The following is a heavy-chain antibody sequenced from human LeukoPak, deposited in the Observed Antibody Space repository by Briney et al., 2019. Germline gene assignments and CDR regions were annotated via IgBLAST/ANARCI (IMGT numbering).Heavy chain of an antibody. CDR1: GFTFSSFS. D-gene: IGHD3-10*01. CDR3: AREYYGGYVDY. CDR2: ITSNGGST. Sequence: YPGGCLRLSCAASGFTFSSFSMHWVRQAPGKGLESVSAITSNGGSTYYANSVKGRFTISRDNSKNTLYLQMGSLRAEDMAVYYCAREYYGGYVDYWGQDTLDPVSS. J-gene: IGHJ4*02. V-gene: IGHV3-64*01.